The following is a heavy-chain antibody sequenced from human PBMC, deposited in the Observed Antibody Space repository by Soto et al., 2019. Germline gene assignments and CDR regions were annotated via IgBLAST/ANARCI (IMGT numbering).Heavy chain of an antibody. D-gene: IGHD3-3*01. CDR2: ISYDGSNK. CDR1: GFTFSSYG. J-gene: IGHJ6*02. V-gene: IGHV3-30*18. CDR3: AKDGFLRFSTRHYYYGMDV. Sequence: GGSLRLSCAASGFTFSSYGMHGVRQAPGKGREWVAVISYDGSNKYYADSVKGRFTISRDNSKNTLYLQMNSLSAEDTAVYYCAKDGFLRFSTRHYYYGMDVWGQGTTVTVYS.